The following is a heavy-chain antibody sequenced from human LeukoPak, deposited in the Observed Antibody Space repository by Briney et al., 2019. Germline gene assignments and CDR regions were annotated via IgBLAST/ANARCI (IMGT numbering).Heavy chain of an antibody. CDR3: VKPKYIAVAGTPFDY. J-gene: IGHJ4*02. CDR1: GFSFRNYA. CDR2: ISDSGDTT. D-gene: IGHD6-19*01. Sequence: GGSLRLSCAASGFSFRNYAMAWVRQAPGKGLEWVSVISDSGDTTYYADSVKGRFTISRDNSKNTLYLQMNSLRAEDTAVYYCVKPKYIAVAGTPFDYWGQGTLVTVSS. V-gene: IGHV3-23*01.